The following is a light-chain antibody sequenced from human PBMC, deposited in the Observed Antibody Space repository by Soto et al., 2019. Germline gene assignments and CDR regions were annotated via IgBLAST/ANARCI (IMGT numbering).Light chain of an antibody. J-gene: IGLJ3*02. Sequence: QSVLTQPPSVSGAPGQRVTISCTGSSSNIGAGYDVHWYQQLPGTAPKLLIYGNSNRPSVVPARFSGSKSGTSASLAITGLQAEDEADYYCQSYDSSLGGWVFGGGTKLTVL. CDR3: QSYDSSLGGWV. CDR2: GNS. V-gene: IGLV1-40*01. CDR1: SSNIGAGYD.